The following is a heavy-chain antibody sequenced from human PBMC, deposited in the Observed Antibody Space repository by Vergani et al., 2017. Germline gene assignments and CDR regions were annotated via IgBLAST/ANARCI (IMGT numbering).Heavy chain of an antibody. CDR3: ARPSAPGDYDALDI. D-gene: IGHD4-17*01. Sequence: EVQLVESGGGLVQPGGSLRLSCVASGFTFSSHAMSWVRQGHGQGLEWVSSIKNTGDSTHYADSVKGRFTISRDNSKNTLYLQMNSLRAEDTAVYHCARPSAPGDYDALDIWGQGTMVTVSS. CDR2: IKNTGDST. CDR1: GFTFSSHA. J-gene: IGHJ3*02. V-gene: IGHV3-23*04.